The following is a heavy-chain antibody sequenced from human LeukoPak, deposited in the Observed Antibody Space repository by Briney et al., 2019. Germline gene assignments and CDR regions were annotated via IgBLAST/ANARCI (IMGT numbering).Heavy chain of an antibody. V-gene: IGHV4-59*08. CDR2: IYYNGST. CDR3: ARVIARGAGEIFPDS. CDR1: GASMSGRY. Sequence: SETLSLTCAVSGASMSGRYWSWIRQSPGKGLEWIAYIYYNGSTTYNPSLKSRVTISLDTTNNQFSLRLSAVTAADTAVYYCARVIARGAGEIFPDSWGQGTLVTVSS. J-gene: IGHJ5*01. D-gene: IGHD3-10*01.